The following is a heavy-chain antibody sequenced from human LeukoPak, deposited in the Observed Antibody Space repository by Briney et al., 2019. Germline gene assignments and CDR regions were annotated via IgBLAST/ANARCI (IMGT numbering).Heavy chain of an antibody. CDR3: ARGVYIAAAQYAY. Sequence: SETLSLTCTVSGGSISSYYWSWTRQPPGKGLEWIGYIYYSGTTNYNPSLKSRVTISVDTSKNQFSLKLSSVTAADTAVYYCARGVYIAAAQYAYWGQGTLVTVSS. V-gene: IGHV4-59*01. CDR2: IYYSGTT. CDR1: GGSISSYY. J-gene: IGHJ4*02. D-gene: IGHD6-13*01.